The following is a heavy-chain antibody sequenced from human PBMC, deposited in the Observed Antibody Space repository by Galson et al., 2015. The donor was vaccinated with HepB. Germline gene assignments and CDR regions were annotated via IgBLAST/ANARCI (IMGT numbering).Heavy chain of an antibody. D-gene: IGHD3-3*01. V-gene: IGHV7-4-1*02. J-gene: IGHJ6*03. CDR3: ARGSLLRKAHFDFGSGHPYFFYYYMDV. CDR1: GYTFTGFA. Sequence: SVKVSCKASGYTFTGFAMNWVRQAPGQGLEWMGWINTNTAYPTYAQGFTGRFVFSLDTSVSTAYMQISSLKAEDTAVYYCARGSLLRKAHFDFGSGHPYFFYYYMDVWGKGTTVTVSS. CDR2: INTNTAYP.